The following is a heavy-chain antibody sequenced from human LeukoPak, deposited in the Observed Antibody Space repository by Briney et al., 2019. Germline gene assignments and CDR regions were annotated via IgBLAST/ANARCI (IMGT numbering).Heavy chain of an antibody. Sequence: GGSLRLSCAASGFTFSNYWMHWVRQAPGKGLVWVARVNNVGTSRSYADFVKGRFSITRDNAKETLDLQMNSLRVEDAAVYYCAKSDDSGPDYWGQGTLVTVSS. CDR1: GFTFSNYW. D-gene: IGHD3-22*01. CDR2: VNNVGTSR. V-gene: IGHV3-74*01. CDR3: AKSDDSGPDY. J-gene: IGHJ4*02.